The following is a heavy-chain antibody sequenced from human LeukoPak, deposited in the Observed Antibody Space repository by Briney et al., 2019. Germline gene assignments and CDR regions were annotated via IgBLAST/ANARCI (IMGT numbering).Heavy chain of an antibody. Sequence: SGTLSLTCTVSGGSISSSSYYWGWIRQPPGKGLEWIGSIYYSGSTYYNPSLKSRVTISVDTSKNQSSLKLSSVTAADTAVYYCARVRGYCSGGSCYWFDPWGQGTLVTVSS. D-gene: IGHD2-15*01. CDR3: ARVRGYCSGGSCYWFDP. V-gene: IGHV4-39*07. CDR1: GGSISSSSYY. J-gene: IGHJ5*02. CDR2: IYYSGST.